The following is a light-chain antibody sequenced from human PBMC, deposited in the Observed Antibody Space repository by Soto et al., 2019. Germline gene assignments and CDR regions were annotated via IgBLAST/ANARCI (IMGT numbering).Light chain of an antibody. V-gene: IGKV3-20*01. Sequence: EIVLTQSPGTLSLSPGERATLSCRASPSMSRGYLAWYQQKAGQAPRLLIYGTSSRATGIPDRFSGSGSGTDFTLTISRLEPEDFAVYYCHHYGGSPRKFGQGTKVEIK. J-gene: IGKJ1*01. CDR3: HHYGGSPRK. CDR1: PSMSRGY. CDR2: GTS.